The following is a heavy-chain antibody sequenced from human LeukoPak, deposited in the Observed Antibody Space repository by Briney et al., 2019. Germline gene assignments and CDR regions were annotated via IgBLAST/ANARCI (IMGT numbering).Heavy chain of an antibody. Sequence: GASVKVSCKASGGTFSSYAIGWVRQAPGQGLEWMGGIIPIFGTANYAQKFQGRVTITADESTSTAYMELSSLRSEDTAAYYCARWGCSSTSCYPATNWFDHWGQGTLVTVSS. CDR3: ARWGCSSTSCYPATNWFDH. J-gene: IGHJ5*02. D-gene: IGHD2-2*01. CDR1: GGTFSSYA. V-gene: IGHV1-69*13. CDR2: IIPIFGTA.